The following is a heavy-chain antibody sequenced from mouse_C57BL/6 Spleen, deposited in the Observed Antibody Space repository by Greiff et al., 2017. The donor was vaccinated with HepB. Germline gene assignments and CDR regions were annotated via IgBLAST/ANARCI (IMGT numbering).Heavy chain of an antibody. V-gene: IGHV1-50*01. Sequence: QVQLKQPGAELVKPGASVKLSCKASGYTFTSYWMQWVKQRPGQGLEWIGEIDPSDSYTNYNQKFKGKATLTVDTSSSTAYMQLSSLTSEDSAVYYCAKGRSDYAFDYWGQGTTLTVSS. CDR1: GYTFTSYW. CDR3: AKGRSDYAFDY. CDR2: IDPSDSYT. J-gene: IGHJ2*01. D-gene: IGHD1-1*02.